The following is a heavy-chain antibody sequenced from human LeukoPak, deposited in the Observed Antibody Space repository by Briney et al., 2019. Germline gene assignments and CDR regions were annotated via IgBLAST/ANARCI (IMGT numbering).Heavy chain of an antibody. D-gene: IGHD3-22*01. CDR2: MNPNSGNT. Sequence: GASVKVSCKASGYTFTSYDINWVRQATGQGLGWMGWMNPNSGNTGYAQKFQGRVTMTRNTSISTAYMELSSLRSEDTAVYYCARDYYYDSSGYYYGTAFDIWGQGTMVTVSS. V-gene: IGHV1-8*01. CDR1: GYTFTSYD. CDR3: ARDYYYDSSGYYYGTAFDI. J-gene: IGHJ3*02.